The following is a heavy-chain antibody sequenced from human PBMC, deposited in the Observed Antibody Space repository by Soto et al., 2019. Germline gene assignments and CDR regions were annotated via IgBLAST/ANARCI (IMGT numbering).Heavy chain of an antibody. CDR1: GYTFSSYG. J-gene: IGHJ4*02. CDR2: INPSGDT. V-gene: IGHV1-46*01. Sequence: ASVKVSCKASGYTFSSYGINWVRQAPGQGLEWMGIINPSGDTSYAQKFQGRVTMTRDTSTSTVYMELSSLRSEDTAVYYCARVYCSGGGCYGIDYWGQGTLVTVSS. CDR3: ARVYCSGGGCYGIDY. D-gene: IGHD2-15*01.